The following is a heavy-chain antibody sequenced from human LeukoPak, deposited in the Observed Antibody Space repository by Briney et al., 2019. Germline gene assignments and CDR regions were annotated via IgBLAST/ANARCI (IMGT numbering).Heavy chain of an antibody. Sequence: GGSLRLSCAASGFTFSSYAMSWVRQAPGKGLEWVSAISGSGGSTYYADSVKGRFTISRDNSKNTLYLQMNSLRAEDTAVYYCAKDLNPSQQQLASDYWGQGTLVTVSS. CDR2: ISGSGGST. CDR1: GFTFSSYA. CDR3: AKDLNPSQQQLASDY. V-gene: IGHV3-23*01. J-gene: IGHJ4*02. D-gene: IGHD6-13*01.